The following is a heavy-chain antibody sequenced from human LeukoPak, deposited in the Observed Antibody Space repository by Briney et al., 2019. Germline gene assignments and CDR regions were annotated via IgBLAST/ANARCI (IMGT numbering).Heavy chain of an antibody. V-gene: IGHV3-7*01. Sequence: PGGSLRLSCVGSGFSFSSYWMAWVRQAPGKGLEWVASIKQDGSEQRYVDSVKGRFTISRDNAKNSLYLQMNSLRAEDTAVYYCARDLSSDIVVVARVGRYFDYWGQGTLVTVSS. CDR2: IKQDGSEQ. D-gene: IGHD2-15*01. CDR3: ARDLSSDIVVVARVGRYFDY. CDR1: GFSFSSYW. J-gene: IGHJ4*02.